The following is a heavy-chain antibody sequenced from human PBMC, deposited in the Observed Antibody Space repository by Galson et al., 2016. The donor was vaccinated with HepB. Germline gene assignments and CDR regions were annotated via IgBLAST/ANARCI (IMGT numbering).Heavy chain of an antibody. CDR2: IATGTANT. Sequence: CKASGYTFPSYTVHWVRQAPGQRLEWMGWIATGTANTVYSQKFRGRVAFTRDTSASTAYMELSSLRSEDAAVYYCARAYASGFYAPDYWGQGTLLTVSS. J-gene: IGHJ4*02. V-gene: IGHV1-3*04. CDR1: GYTFPSYT. CDR3: ARAYASGFYAPDY. D-gene: IGHD3-22*01.